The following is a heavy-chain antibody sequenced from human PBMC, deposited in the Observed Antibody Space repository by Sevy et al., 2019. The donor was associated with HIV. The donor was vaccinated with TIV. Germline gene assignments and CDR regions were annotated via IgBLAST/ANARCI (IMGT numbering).Heavy chain of an antibody. J-gene: IGHJ4*02. D-gene: IGHD3-10*01. CDR3: ARYYYGSGSYYEFVY. CDR1: GFSISSDYY. Sequence: SETLSLTCTVSGFSISSDYYRGWIRQPPGKGLEWIGSIYDGGSTYYNPSLKSRVTISIDTSKNQFSLKLSSVTAADTAVYYCARYYYGSGSYYEFVYWGQGTLVTVSS. V-gene: IGHV4-38-2*02. CDR2: IYDGGST.